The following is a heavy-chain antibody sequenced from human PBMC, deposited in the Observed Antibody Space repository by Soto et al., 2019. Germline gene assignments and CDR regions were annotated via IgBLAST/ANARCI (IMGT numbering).Heavy chain of an antibody. V-gene: IGHV1-46*03. CDR3: ARSFYYCSSTSCYPHWFDP. CDR1: GYTFTSYY. D-gene: IGHD2-2*01. Sequence: GASVKVSCKASGYTFTSYYMHWVRQAPGQGLEWMGIINPSGGSTSYAQKFQGRVTMTRDTSTSTVYMELSSLRSEDTAVYYCARSFYYCSSTSCYPHWFDPWGQGTLVTVSS. CDR2: INPSGGST. J-gene: IGHJ5*02.